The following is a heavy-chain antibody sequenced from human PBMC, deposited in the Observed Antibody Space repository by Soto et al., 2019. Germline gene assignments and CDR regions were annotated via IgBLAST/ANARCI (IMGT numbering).Heavy chain of an antibody. CDR3: VADVPGVRENWGFDY. V-gene: IGHV3-15*07. J-gene: IGHJ4*02. D-gene: IGHD7-27*01. CDR2: IKTKGEGGTM. Sequence: EVQLVESGGGFVEPGGSLRLSCVGSGLTLSHAWMTWVRQAPGKGLEWVGGIKTKGEGGTMDYAAPVKGRFSVSRDDSENTLYLHMRSMHSEDTAMDYCVADVPGVRENWGFDYWGQGTLVTVSS. CDR1: GLTLSHAW.